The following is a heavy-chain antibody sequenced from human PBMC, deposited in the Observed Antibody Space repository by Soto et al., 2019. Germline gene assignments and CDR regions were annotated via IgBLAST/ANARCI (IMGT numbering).Heavy chain of an antibody. J-gene: IGHJ4*02. D-gene: IGHD6-19*01. CDR3: ASATSIAVAGKET. V-gene: IGHV1-18*01. Sequence: QVQLVQSGGEVKKPGASVKVSCKASGDTVTKYGISWVRQAPGQGREGLGWISFYNGHTNYALKFQDRITFTTDTSTSTASMELRSLTSDDTAVYYCASATSIAVAGKETWGQGTLVTVSS. CDR2: ISFYNGHT. CDR1: GDTVTKYG.